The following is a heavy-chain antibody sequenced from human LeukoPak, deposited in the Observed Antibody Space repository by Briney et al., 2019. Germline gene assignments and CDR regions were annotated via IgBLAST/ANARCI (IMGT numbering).Heavy chain of an antibody. CDR1: GFIVSRNY. CDR2: IYSGGST. J-gene: IGHJ6*02. V-gene: IGHV3-53*01. CDR3: AREGPYYNMDV. Sequence: GGSLRLPCAVSGFIVSRNYMSWVRQAPGKGLEWVSVIYSGGSTYYADSVKGRFTISRDNFKNTLYLQMNRLRVEDTAVYFCAREGPYYNMDVWGQGTTVTVSS.